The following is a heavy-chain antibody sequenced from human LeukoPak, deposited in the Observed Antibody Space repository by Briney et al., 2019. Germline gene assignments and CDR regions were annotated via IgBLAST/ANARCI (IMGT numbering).Heavy chain of an antibody. CDR1: GGTFSSYA. CDR2: IIPIFGTA. D-gene: IGHD2-15*01. V-gene: IGHV1-69*13. Sequence: GASVKVSCKASGGTFSSYAISWVRQAPGQGLEWMGGIIPIFGTANYAQKFQGRVTITADESTSTAYMELSSLRSEDTAVYYCATWRYCSGGHCFGNYYMDVWGKGTTVTVSS. CDR3: ATWRYCSGGHCFGNYYMDV. J-gene: IGHJ6*03.